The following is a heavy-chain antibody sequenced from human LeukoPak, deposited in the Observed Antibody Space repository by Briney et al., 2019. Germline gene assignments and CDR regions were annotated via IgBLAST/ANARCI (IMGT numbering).Heavy chain of an antibody. V-gene: IGHV1-18*01. Sequence: ASVKVSCKAAGYTFTIYGISWVRQAPGQGLEWMGWISAYNGNTNYAQKLQGRVTMTTDTSTSTAYMELRSLRSDDTAVYCCARDLGYSSCRYPDPCLLWRQGTMVTVSS. CDR2: ISAYNGNT. CDR1: GYTFTIYG. CDR3: ARDLGYSSCRYPDPCLL. D-gene: IGHD6-13*01. J-gene: IGHJ3*01.